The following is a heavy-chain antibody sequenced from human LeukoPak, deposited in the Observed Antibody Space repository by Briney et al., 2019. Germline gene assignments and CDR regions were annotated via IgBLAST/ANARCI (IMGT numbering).Heavy chain of an antibody. J-gene: IGHJ4*02. CDR2: IYHGGSA. Sequence: PSETLSLTCTVSGHSITSGYYWGWIRQPPGKGLEWIGSIYHGGSAFFNPSLKSRVTISEDTSKNQFSLKLTSVTAADTAVYYCARSRPGWDADYWGQGTLVTVSS. CDR3: ARSRPGWDADY. D-gene: IGHD3-9*01. CDR1: GHSITSGYY. V-gene: IGHV4-38-2*02.